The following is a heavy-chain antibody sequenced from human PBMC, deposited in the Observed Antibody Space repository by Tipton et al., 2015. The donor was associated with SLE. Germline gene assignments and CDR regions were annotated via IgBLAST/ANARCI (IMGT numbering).Heavy chain of an antibody. V-gene: IGHV3-21*01. Sequence: SLRLSCAASGFTFSSYSMNWVRQAPGKGLEWVSSISSSSSYIYYADSVKGRFTISRDNAKNSLYLQMNSLRAEDTAVYYCARRRQFVRDFHFDSWGQGTLVTVSS. J-gene: IGHJ4*02. CDR1: GFTFSSYS. CDR2: ISSSSSYI. CDR3: ARRRQFVRDFHFDS. D-gene: IGHD6-6*01.